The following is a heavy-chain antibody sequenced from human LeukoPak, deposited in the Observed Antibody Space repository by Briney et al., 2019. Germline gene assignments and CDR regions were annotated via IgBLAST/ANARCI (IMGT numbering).Heavy chain of an antibody. CDR2: ISSSSTI. CDR3: ARDWSRSSWYVGDY. V-gene: IGHV3-48*04. CDR1: GFTFSSYS. D-gene: IGHD6-13*01. Sequence: GGSLRLSFAASGFTFSSYSMNWVRQAPGKGLEWVSYISSSSTIYYADSVKGRFTISRDNAKNSLYLQMNSLRAEDTAVYYCARDWSRSSWYVGDYWGQGTLVTVSS. J-gene: IGHJ4*02.